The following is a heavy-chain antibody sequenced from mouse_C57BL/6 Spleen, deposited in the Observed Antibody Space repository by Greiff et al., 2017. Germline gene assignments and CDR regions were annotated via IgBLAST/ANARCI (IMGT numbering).Heavy chain of an antibody. CDR3: ASGLNWHYAMDY. Sequence: VQLQQPGAELVKPGASVKMSCKASGYTFTSYWITWVKQRPGQGLEWIGDIYPGSGSTNYNEKFKSKATLTVDTPSSTAYMQLSSLTSEDSAVYYCASGLNWHYAMDYWGQGTSVTVSS. D-gene: IGHD4-1*01. V-gene: IGHV1-55*01. CDR1: GYTFTSYW. J-gene: IGHJ4*01. CDR2: IYPGSGST.